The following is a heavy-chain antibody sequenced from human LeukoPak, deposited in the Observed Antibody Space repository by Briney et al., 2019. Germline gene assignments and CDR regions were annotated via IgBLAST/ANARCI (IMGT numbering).Heavy chain of an antibody. CDR2: ITSGGDYI. V-gene: IGHV3-21*01. CDR1: GFTFSTYW. J-gene: IGHJ4*02. Sequence: GGSLRLSCEASGFTFSTYWMSWVRQAPGKGLEWVSSITSGGDYIYYADSVKGRFTTSRDNAKNSLSLQLNSLRVEDTAVYYCARGHYDVLAASYKWTPDYWGQGTLVTVSS. CDR3: ARGHYDVLAASYKWTPDY. D-gene: IGHD3-9*01.